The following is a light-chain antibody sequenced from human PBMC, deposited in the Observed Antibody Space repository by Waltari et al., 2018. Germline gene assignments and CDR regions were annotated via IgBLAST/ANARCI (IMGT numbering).Light chain of an antibody. CDR1: QSVGRS. Sequence: IMLTQSPGTLSLSPGERATLSCRASQSVGRSLVWYQQKPGQAPRLLIYDASRRATGIPDRFSGSGFGTDFSLTISRLEPEDVAVYYCQKYESLPATFGQGTKVEIK. CDR3: QKYESLPAT. J-gene: IGKJ1*01. V-gene: IGKV3-20*01. CDR2: DAS.